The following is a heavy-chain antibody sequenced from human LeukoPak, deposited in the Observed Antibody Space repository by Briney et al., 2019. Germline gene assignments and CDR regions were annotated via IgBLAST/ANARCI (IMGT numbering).Heavy chain of an antibody. D-gene: IGHD5-12*01. CDR1: GYTFTGYY. CDR2: INPKSGGT. J-gene: IGHJ4*02. Sequence: GASVKVSCKASGYTFTGYYMHWVRQAPGQGLEWMGWINPKSGGTNYAQKFQGRVTMTRDTSISTAYMELSSLRSDDTAVYYCARDLGAATIRDYFDHWGQGTLVTVSS. V-gene: IGHV1-2*02. CDR3: ARDLGAATIRDYFDH.